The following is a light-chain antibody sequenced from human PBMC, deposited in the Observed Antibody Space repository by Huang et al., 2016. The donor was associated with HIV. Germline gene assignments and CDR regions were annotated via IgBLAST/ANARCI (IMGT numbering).Light chain of an antibody. J-gene: IGKJ4*01. Sequence: EIVLTQSPATLSVSPGERATLSCRARQSVGSQFAWYQQKPGQAPRRLLYGAYTRAPDVPARFSGSGSGTDFTLTISSLQSEDFAVYFCQQYNDWPPELSFGGGTKVEI. CDR3: QQYNDWPPELS. CDR2: GAY. CDR1: QSVGSQ. V-gene: IGKV3-15*01.